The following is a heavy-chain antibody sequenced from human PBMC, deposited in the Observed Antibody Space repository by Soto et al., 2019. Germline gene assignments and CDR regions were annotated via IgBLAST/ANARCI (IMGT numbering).Heavy chain of an antibody. J-gene: IGHJ4*02. CDR1: GYTFTSYD. D-gene: IGHD2-8*01. CDR2: MNPNSGNT. CDR3: ARDGVGIPLDY. Sequence: ASVKVSCKASGYTFTSYDINWVRQATGQGLEWMGWMNPNSGNTGYAQKFQGRVTMTRDTSTSTVYMELSSLRSEDTAVYYCARDGVGIPLDYWGQGTLVTVSS. V-gene: IGHV1-8*01.